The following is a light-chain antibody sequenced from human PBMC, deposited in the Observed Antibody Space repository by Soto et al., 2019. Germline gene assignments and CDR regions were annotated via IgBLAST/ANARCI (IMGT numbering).Light chain of an antibody. CDR3: QQYNSDPYT. J-gene: IGKJ2*01. Sequence: DIQMTQSPSTLSVSVGDRVTISCRASQPISNWLAWYQQKPGKAPKLLIYDSSSLETGVPPRFSGTGSGTQYTLTISSLQPDDSATYYCQQYNSDPYTFGQGTRLQIK. CDR2: DSS. CDR1: QPISNW. V-gene: IGKV1-5*01.